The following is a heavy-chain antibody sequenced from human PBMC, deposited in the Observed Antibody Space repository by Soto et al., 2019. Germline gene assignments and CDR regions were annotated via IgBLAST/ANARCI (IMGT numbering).Heavy chain of an antibody. V-gene: IGHV3-64*01. CDR2: ISSNGGST. Sequence: EVQLVESGGGLVQPGGSVRLSCAASGFTFSSYARHWVRQAPGKGLEYVSAISSNGGSTYYANSVKGRFTISRDNSKNTLYLQMGSLRAEDMAVYYCAREDYVLLDAFDIWGQGTMVTVSS. D-gene: IGHD4-17*01. CDR1: GFTFSSYA. CDR3: AREDYVLLDAFDI. J-gene: IGHJ3*02.